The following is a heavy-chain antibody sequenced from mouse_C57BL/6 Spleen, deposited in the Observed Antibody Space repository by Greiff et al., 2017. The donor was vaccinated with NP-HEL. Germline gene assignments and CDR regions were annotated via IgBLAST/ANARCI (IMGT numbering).Heavy chain of an antibody. CDR2: ISYDGSN. CDR3: ARHYSNPYAMDY. J-gene: IGHJ4*01. Sequence: EVQLVESGPGLVKPSQSLSLTCSVTGYSITSGYYWNWIRQFPANKLEWMGYISYDGSNNYNPSLKNRISITRDTSKNQFFLKLNSVTTEDTATYYCARHYSNPYAMDYWGQGTSVTVSS. V-gene: IGHV3-6*01. D-gene: IGHD2-5*01. CDR1: GYSITSGYY.